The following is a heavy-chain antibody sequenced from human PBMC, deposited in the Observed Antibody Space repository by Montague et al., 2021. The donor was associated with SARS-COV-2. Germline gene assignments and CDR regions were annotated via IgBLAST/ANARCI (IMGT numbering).Heavy chain of an antibody. Sequence: SETLSLTCAVSGESMTRSWWTWVRQPPGQRLQWIGEIFHYGTSXSXYXXALKSRVTISIDTSKNQFFLRLRSVTAADTALYFCTRARSKAIDYWGQGALVTVSS. V-gene: IGHV4-4*02. CDR3: TRARSKAIDY. CDR2: IFHYGTS. D-gene: IGHD2/OR15-2a*01. CDR1: GESMTRSW. J-gene: IGHJ4*02.